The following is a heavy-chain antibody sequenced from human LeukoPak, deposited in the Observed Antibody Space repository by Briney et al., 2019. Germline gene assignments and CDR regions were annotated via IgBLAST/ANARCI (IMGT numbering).Heavy chain of an antibody. CDR2: INPSGGST. J-gene: IGHJ4*02. Sequence: APVKVSCKASGYTFSSYYMHWVRPAPGQGLEWMGIINPSGGSTKYAQKLQGRVTMTRDTSTSTVYMELSSLRSEDTAVYYCARDDSSGPQVYWDQGTLVTVSS. CDR1: GYTFSSYY. V-gene: IGHV1-46*01. D-gene: IGHD3-22*01. CDR3: ARDDSSGPQVY.